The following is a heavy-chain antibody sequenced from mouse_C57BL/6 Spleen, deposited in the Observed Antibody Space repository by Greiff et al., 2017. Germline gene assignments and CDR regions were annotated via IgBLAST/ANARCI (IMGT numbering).Heavy chain of an antibody. J-gene: IGHJ4*01. Sequence: EVKLLESGGGLVKPGGSLKLSCEASGFTFSDYGMHWVRQAPEKGLEWVAYISSGSSTIYYADTVKGRFTISRDNAKNTLFLQMTSLRAEDTAMYYCARLPNHYYAMDYWGQGTSLTVSS. CDR2: ISSGSSTI. CDR1: GFTFSDYG. CDR3: ARLPNHYYAMDY. V-gene: IGHV5-17*01.